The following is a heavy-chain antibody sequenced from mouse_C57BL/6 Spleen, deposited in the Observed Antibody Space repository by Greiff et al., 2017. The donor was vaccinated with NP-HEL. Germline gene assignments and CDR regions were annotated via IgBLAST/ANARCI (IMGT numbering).Heavy chain of an antibody. J-gene: IGHJ2*01. Sequence: QVQLQQPGAELVKPGASVKMSCKASGYTFTSYWITWVKQRPGQGLEWIGDIYPGSGSTNYNEKFKSKATLTVDTSSSTAYMQLSSLTSEDSAVYYCARNYYGSSYVYYYDYWGQGTTLTVSS. V-gene: IGHV1-55*01. CDR2: IYPGSGST. CDR1: GYTFTSYW. D-gene: IGHD1-1*01. CDR3: ARNYYGSSYVYYYDY.